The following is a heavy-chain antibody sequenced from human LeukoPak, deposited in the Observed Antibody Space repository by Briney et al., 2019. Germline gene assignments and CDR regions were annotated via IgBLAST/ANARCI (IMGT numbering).Heavy chain of an antibody. Sequence: GGSLRLSWAAAGFTFISYGRHWVRQAPGKGLEWVAVIWYDGSNKYYADSVKGRFTISRDNSKNTLYLRMNSLRAEDTAVYYCARDLRRKELAYCGGDCLDYWGQGTLVTVSS. J-gene: IGHJ4*02. CDR3: ARDLRRKELAYCGGDCLDY. CDR2: IWYDGSNK. V-gene: IGHV3-33*01. CDR1: GFTFISYG. D-gene: IGHD2-21*02.